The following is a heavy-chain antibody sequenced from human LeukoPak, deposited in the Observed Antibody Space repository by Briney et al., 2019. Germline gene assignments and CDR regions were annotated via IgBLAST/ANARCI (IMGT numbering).Heavy chain of an antibody. Sequence: PSETLSLSCTVSGVSISGYYWSWIRQPPGKGLEWIGIMHYCGRTNYNPSLKRRVTISVDTSKNQYSLKLSSVTAADTAVYCCVSLYCGGDCYLDYWGQGTLVTVPS. D-gene: IGHD2-21*02. CDR2: MHYCGRT. J-gene: IGHJ4*02. CDR1: GVSISGYY. V-gene: IGHV4-59*01. CDR3: VSLYCGGDCYLDY.